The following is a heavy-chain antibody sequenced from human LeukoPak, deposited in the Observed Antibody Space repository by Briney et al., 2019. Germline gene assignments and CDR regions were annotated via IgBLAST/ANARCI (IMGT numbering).Heavy chain of an antibody. CDR3: ARNSVAMDV. D-gene: IGHD4-23*01. CDR1: GDIVSNNIIA. V-gene: IGHV6-1*01. Sequence: SQTLSLTCAISGDIVSNNIIAWNWIRWRPSRGLEWLGRTAYRSKWSTDYALSVRGRISINPDTSKNQISLQLNPVTPEDTAVYYCARNSVAMDVWGQGTTVTVSS. J-gene: IGHJ6*02. CDR2: TAYRSKWST.